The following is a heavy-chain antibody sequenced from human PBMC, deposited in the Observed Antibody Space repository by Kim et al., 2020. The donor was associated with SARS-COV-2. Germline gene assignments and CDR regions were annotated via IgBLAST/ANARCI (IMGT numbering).Heavy chain of an antibody. J-gene: IGHJ4*02. Sequence: GSNKNQTDTWKGRLAISRDNSKNTLYLQMNSLRTEDTAVYYCANRILWGQGTLVTVSS. CDR2: GSNK. V-gene: IGHV3-30*09. CDR3: ANRIL. D-gene: IGHD1-20*01.